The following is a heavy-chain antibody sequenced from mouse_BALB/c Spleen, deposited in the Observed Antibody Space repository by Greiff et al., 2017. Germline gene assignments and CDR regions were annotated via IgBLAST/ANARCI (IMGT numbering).Heavy chain of an antibody. CDR2: ISSGSSTI. J-gene: IGHJ2*01. CDR1: GFTFSSFG. D-gene: IGHD3-1*01. Sequence: DVQLQESGGGLVQPGGSRKLSCAASGFTFSSFGMHWVRQAPEKGLEWVAYISSGSSTIYYADTVKGRFPISRDNPKNTLFLQMTSLRSEDTAMYYCARGGLTFDDWGQGTTLTVSS. V-gene: IGHV5-17*02. CDR3: ARGGLTFDD.